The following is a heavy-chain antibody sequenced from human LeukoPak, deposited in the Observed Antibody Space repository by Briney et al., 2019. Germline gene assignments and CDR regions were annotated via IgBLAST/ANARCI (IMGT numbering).Heavy chain of an antibody. V-gene: IGHV1-2*02. CDR3: ARGPDYYDSSGYYFPFDY. J-gene: IGHJ4*02. CDR2: INPNSGGT. Sequence: ASVKVSCKASGYTFTGYYMHWVRQAPGQGLEWMGWINPNSGGTNYAQKFQGRVTMTRDTSISTAYMELSRLRSDDTAVYYCARGPDYYDSSGYYFPFDYWGQGTLVTVSS. D-gene: IGHD3-22*01. CDR1: GYTFTGYY.